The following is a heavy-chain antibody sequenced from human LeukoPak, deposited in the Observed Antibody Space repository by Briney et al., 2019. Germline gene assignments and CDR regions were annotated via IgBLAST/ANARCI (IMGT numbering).Heavy chain of an antibody. CDR2: IIPIFGTA. D-gene: IGHD1-26*01. J-gene: IGHJ3*02. Sequence: ASVKVSCKASGGTFSSYAISWVRQAPGQGLEWMGRIIPIFGTANYAQKFQGRVTITTDESTSTAYMELSSLRSEDTAVYYCARTSGWELAGGFKDDAFDIWGQGTMVTVSS. CDR3: ARTSGWELAGGFKDDAFDI. V-gene: IGHV1-69*05. CDR1: GGTFSSYA.